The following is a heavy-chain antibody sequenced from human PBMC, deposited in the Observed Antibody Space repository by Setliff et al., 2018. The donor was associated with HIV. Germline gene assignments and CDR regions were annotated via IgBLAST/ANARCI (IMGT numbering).Heavy chain of an antibody. CDR1: GGTFSSYA. Sequence: SVKVSCKASGGTFSSYAISWVRQAPGQGLEWMGGISPILGIANYAQKFQGRVTITADKSTSTAYMELSSLRSEDTAVYYCAREEGGYYYDSSGYYFFDYWGQGTLVTVSS. V-gene: IGHV1-69*10. D-gene: IGHD3-22*01. J-gene: IGHJ4*02. CDR3: AREEGGYYYDSSGYYFFDY. CDR2: ISPILGIA.